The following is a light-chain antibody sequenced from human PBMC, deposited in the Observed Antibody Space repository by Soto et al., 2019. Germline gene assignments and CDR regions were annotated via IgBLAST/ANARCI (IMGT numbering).Light chain of an antibody. J-gene: IGKJ1*01. Sequence: IILTQSPGTLSLSPGERATLPXRASQSIRLAMAWYQHHPVXXTRLXXXAEXQRATGIPARFRGSGSGKDFTLSISSLEPEYFAVYYCQQRTERPTLTFGQGTKVDIK. CDR1: QSIRLA. V-gene: IGKV3-11*01. CDR3: QQRTERPTLT. CDR2: AEX.